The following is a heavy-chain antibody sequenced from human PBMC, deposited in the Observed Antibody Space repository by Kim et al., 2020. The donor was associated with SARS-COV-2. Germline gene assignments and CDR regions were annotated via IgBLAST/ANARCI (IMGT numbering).Heavy chain of an antibody. CDR1: GFTFSSYA. CDR3: ASDLFHPFGELSAGLDY. CDR2: ISYDGSNK. V-gene: IGHV3-30*04. D-gene: IGHD3-10*01. J-gene: IGHJ4*02. Sequence: GRSLRLSCAASGFTFSSYAMHWVRQAPGKGLEWVAVISYDGSNKYYADSVKGRFTISRDNSKNTLYLQMNSLRAEDTAVYYCASDLFHPFGELSAGLDYWGQGTLVTVSS.